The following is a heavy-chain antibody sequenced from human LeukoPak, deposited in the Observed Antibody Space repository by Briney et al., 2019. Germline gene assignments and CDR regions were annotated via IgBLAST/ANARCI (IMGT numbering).Heavy chain of an antibody. J-gene: IGHJ3*02. Sequence: GGSLRLSCAASGFTFSSYSMNWVRQAPGKGLEWVSSISSSSSYIYYADSVKGRFTISRDNAKNSLYLQMNSLRAEDTAVYYCARGIAVAGTRDVFDIWGQGTMVTVSS. V-gene: IGHV3-21*01. CDR3: ARGIAVAGTRDVFDI. CDR1: GFTFSSYS. D-gene: IGHD6-19*01. CDR2: ISSSSSYI.